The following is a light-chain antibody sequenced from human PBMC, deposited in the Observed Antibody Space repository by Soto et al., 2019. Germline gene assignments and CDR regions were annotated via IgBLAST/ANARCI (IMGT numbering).Light chain of an antibody. Sequence: QSALTQPPSASVSPGQRVTISCSGSRSNIGTNTVNWYQHLPGTAPKLLIFSNDQRPSGVPDRFSGSKSGTSASLAISGLQSEDEADYFCTTWDDSLNGPVFGGGTQLTVL. CDR2: SND. CDR3: TTWDDSLNGPV. CDR1: RSNIGTNT. J-gene: IGLJ2*01. V-gene: IGLV1-44*01.